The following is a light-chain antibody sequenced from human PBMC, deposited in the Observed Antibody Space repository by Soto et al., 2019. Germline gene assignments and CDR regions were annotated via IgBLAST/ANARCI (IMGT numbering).Light chain of an antibody. CDR2: DAS. CDR3: QQRSNWPSIP. V-gene: IGKV3-11*01. J-gene: IGKJ5*01. Sequence: EIVLTQSPATLSLSPGERATLSCRASQSVSSYLAWYQQKPGQAPRLLIYDASNRATGIPARFSGSGSGTDFTLTISSLEPEDFAVYYWQQRSNWPSIPFGQGTRLEIK. CDR1: QSVSSY.